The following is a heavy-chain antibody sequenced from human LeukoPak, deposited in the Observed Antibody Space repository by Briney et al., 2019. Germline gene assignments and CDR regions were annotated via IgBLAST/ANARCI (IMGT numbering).Heavy chain of an antibody. CDR3: ARASYSSGSYYFDY. Sequence: ASVKVSCKASGYTFISHYLHWVRQAPGQGLEWMGIINPSGGSPSYAQKFQGRVTMTRDTSTSTVYVELSSLRSEDTAVYYCARASYSSGSYYFDYWGQGTLVTVSS. D-gene: IGHD6-19*01. V-gene: IGHV1-46*03. CDR1: GYTFISHY. CDR2: INPSGGSP. J-gene: IGHJ4*02.